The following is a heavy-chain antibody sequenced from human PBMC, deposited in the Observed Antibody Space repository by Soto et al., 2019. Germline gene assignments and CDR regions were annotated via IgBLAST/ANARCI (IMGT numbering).Heavy chain of an antibody. CDR2: IYHSGST. CDR1: GGSISSGDYS. Sequence: RSLTCAVSGGSISSGDYSWSWIRQPPGKGLEWIGYIYHSGSTSYNPSLKSRVTISVDRSQNQFSLKLSSVTAADTAVYYCARGGATSLGYYYYGIDVWGQGTTVTVSS. CDR3: ARGGATSLGYYYYGIDV. J-gene: IGHJ6*02. D-gene: IGHD5-12*01. V-gene: IGHV4-30-2*01.